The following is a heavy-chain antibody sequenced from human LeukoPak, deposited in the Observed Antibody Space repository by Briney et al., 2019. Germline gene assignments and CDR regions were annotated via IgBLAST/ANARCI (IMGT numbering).Heavy chain of an antibody. J-gene: IGHJ4*02. Sequence: PGGSLRLSCAASGFTFSDFWMHWVRQAPGKGLEWVSAITANGGGTYYADSVKGRFTISRDNSKNTLYLQMNSLRADDTAVYYCANSVAGARFGDYWGQGTLVTVSS. D-gene: IGHD6-19*01. V-gene: IGHV3-23*01. CDR1: GFTFSDFW. CDR3: ANSVAGARFGDY. CDR2: ITANGGGT.